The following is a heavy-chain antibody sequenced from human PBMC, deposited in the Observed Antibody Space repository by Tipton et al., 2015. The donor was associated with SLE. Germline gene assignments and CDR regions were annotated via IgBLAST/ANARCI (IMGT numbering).Heavy chain of an antibody. CDR1: GGSISSSSYY. Sequence: TLSLTCTVSGGSISSSSYYWGWIRQPPGKGLEWIGSIYYSGSTYYNPSLKSRVTISVDTSKNQFSLKLTSVTAADTAVYYCARGPRGVFDYWGQGTLVTVSS. CDR2: IYYSGST. J-gene: IGHJ4*02. CDR3: ARGPRGVFDY. V-gene: IGHV4-39*07.